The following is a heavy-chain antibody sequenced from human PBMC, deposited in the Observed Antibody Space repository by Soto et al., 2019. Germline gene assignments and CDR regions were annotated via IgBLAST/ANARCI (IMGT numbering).Heavy chain of an antibody. J-gene: IGHJ6*03. CDR2: INHSGST. Sequence: SETLSLTCAFYGGSFSGYYWSWIRQPPGKGLEWIGEINHSGSTNYNPSLKSRVTISVDTSKNQFSLKLSSVTAADTAVYYCARGPESAAMVYLPYYYYYYMDVGGKGTTVTVSS. CDR1: GGSFSGYY. CDR3: ARGPESAAMVYLPYYYYYYMDV. V-gene: IGHV4-34*01. D-gene: IGHD5-18*01.